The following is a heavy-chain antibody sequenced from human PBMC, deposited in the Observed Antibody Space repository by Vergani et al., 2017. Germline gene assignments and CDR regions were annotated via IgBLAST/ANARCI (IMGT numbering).Heavy chain of an antibody. J-gene: IGHJ2*01. V-gene: IGHV3-33*01. CDR3: AIDSAIFGVVAYWYFDL. CDR1: GFTFSSYG. Sequence: QVQLVESGGGVVQPGRSLRLSCAASGFTFSSYGMHWVRQAPGKGLEWVAVIWYDGSNKYYADSVKGRFTISRDNSKNTLYLQMNSLRAEDTAVYYCAIDSAIFGVVAYWYFDLWGRGTLVTVSS. D-gene: IGHD3-3*01. CDR2: IWYDGSNK.